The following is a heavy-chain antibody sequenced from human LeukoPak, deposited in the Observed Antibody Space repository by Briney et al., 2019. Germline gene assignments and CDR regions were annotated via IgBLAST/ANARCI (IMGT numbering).Heavy chain of an antibody. J-gene: IGHJ5*02. D-gene: IGHD2-21*01. V-gene: IGHV1-18*04. CDR3: AKDVRDIAVVSAARKLFKNWFDP. Sequence: ASVKVSCKASGDIFTSYGFGWLRQAPGQGLEWMGWISNYNGKTKYREEFQGRVTMTTDTSTSTAYMELRGLRSDDTAVYYCAKDVRDIAVVSAARKLFKNWFDPWGQGTLVTVSS. CDR1: GDIFTSYG. CDR2: ISNYNGKT.